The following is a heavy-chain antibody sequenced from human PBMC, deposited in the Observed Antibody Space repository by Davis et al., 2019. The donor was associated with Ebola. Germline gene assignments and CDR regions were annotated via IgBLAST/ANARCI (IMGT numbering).Heavy chain of an antibody. D-gene: IGHD2-15*01. Sequence: GESLKISCAASGFNFNTYSMNWVRQAPGKGLEWVSVIYRDGRMYHADSVKGRFTISRDNSKNTVYLQMNSLRAEDTAVYYCAARYSSFFGFDPWGQGTLVTVSS. CDR2: IYRDGRM. CDR3: AARYSSFFGFDP. V-gene: IGHV3-53*05. J-gene: IGHJ5*02. CDR1: GFNFNTYS.